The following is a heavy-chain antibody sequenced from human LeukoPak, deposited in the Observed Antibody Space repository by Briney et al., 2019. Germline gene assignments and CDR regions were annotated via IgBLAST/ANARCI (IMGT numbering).Heavy chain of an antibody. CDR3: ARVVTDYYDSSGYYDGWFDP. V-gene: IGHV1-18*01. CDR1: GYTFTSYG. D-gene: IGHD3-22*01. Sequence: ASVKVSCKASGYTFTSYGISWVRQAPGQGLEWMGWISAYNGNTNYAQKLQGRVTMTTDTSTSTAYMELRSLRSDDTAVYYCARVVTDYYDSSGYYDGWFDPWGQGTLVTVSS. J-gene: IGHJ5*02. CDR2: ISAYNGNT.